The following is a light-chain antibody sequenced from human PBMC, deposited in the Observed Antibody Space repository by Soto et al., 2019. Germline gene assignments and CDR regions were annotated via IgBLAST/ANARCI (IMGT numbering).Light chain of an antibody. CDR2: DAS. Sequence: EIVLTQSPATLFLSPGERATLSCGVSQSVSSSYLAWYQQKPGLAPRLLIYDASSMATGIPDRFSGSGSGKDFTLTISTMEPEDFAVYSCQQYSSLWTFGQGTKVEIK. CDR1: QSVSSSY. V-gene: IGKV3D-20*01. J-gene: IGKJ1*01. CDR3: QQYSSLWT.